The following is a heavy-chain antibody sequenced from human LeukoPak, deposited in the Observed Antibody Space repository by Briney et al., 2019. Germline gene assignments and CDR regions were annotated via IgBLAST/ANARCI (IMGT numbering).Heavy chain of an antibody. V-gene: IGHV3-48*03. CDR2: ISSRGTTT. CDR1: GITFSNYE. CDR3: VRDRGTATARSFDI. D-gene: IGHD1-1*01. Sequence: PGGSLRLSCAASGITFSNYEMNWVRQAPGKGLQWVSYISSRGTTTHYADSVKGRFIISRDNAENSLYLQMNSLRVEDTALYHCVRDRGTATARSFDIWGQGTMVTVSS. J-gene: IGHJ3*02.